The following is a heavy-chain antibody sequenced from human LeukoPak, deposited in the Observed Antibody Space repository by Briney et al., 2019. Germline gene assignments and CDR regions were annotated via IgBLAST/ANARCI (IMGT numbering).Heavy chain of an antibody. J-gene: IGHJ4*02. CDR1: GFTFSSYA. D-gene: IGHD3-10*02. CDR2: ISDNGGST. V-gene: IGHV3-23*01. Sequence: GGSLRLSCVDAGFTFSSYAMSWVRQVPGKGLEGVSGISDNGGSTYYTDSVKGRFTISRDNSKNTLYLQMNSLRVEDTAIYYCASRQGLGWHYVNWGQGTLVTVSS. CDR3: ASRQGLGWHYVN.